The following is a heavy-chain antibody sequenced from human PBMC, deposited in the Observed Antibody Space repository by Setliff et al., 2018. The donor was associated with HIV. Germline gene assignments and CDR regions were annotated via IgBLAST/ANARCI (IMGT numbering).Heavy chain of an antibody. CDR1: GVSVGSGDYY. CDR3: ATRPRIAARPFDY. CDR2: IFHSGDT. V-gene: IGHV4-31*03. D-gene: IGHD6-6*01. J-gene: IGHJ4*02. Sequence: TLSLTCSVSGVSVGSGDYYWHWIRQHPEKALEWIGYIFHSGDTYYNPSLKSRISMSVDTSKNQFSLELTSLTAADTAVYYCATRPRIAARPFDYWGQGMLVTVSS.